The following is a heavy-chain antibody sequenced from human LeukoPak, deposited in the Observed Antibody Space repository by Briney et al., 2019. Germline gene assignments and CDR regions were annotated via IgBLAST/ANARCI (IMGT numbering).Heavy chain of an antibody. CDR3: AKDQERWLQFALDY. V-gene: IGHV3-7*01. J-gene: IGHJ4*02. Sequence: GGSLRLSCAASGFTFSSYWMSWVRQAPGKGLEWVANIKQDGSEKYYVDSVKGRFTISRDNSKNTLYLQMNSLRAEDTAVYYCAKDQERWLQFALDYWGQGTLVTVSS. CDR1: GFTFSSYW. CDR2: IKQDGSEK. D-gene: IGHD5-24*01.